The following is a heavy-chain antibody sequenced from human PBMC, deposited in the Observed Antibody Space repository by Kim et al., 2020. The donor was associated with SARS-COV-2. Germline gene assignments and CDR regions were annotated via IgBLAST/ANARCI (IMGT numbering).Heavy chain of an antibody. CDR2: MTYDGGSI. J-gene: IGHJ4*02. Sequence: GGSLRLSCSASGFSISDYTMHWVRQAPGKGLEYVSAMTYDGGSIYYADSVKGRFTISRDNSKNTLYLQMSSLRAEDTAIYYCVRIIILVATPDYWGQGTLVTVSS. CDR3: VRIIILVATPDY. CDR1: GFSISDYT. V-gene: IGHV3-64D*06. D-gene: IGHD3-22*01.